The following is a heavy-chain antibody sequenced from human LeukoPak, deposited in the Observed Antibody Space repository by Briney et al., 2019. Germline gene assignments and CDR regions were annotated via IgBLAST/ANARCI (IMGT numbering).Heavy chain of an antibody. CDR3: ANNEHDYDLDY. V-gene: IGHV3-23*01. J-gene: IGHJ4*02. D-gene: IGHD4-17*01. CDR1: GFTFNNYA. CDR2: ISGSGGST. Sequence: GGSLRLSCAGSGFTFNNYAMSWVRQAPGKGLEWVSAISGSGGSTYYADSVKGRFRISRDNSKNTLYLQMNSLRAEDTAVYYCANNEHDYDLDYWGQGTLVTVSS.